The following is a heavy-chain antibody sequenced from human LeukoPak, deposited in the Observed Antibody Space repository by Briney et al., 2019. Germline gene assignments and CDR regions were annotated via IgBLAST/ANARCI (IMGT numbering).Heavy chain of an antibody. CDR2: IGIDGGGI. V-gene: IGHV3-64D*09. CDR1: RLTLSTYA. Sequence: GGSLRLSCSRSRLTLSTYAMHWVRQAPGKGLEYVSAIGIDGGGIYYAESVKGRFSISRDKFKNTLYLQMRSVRAEDTGVYYCMTRDTAGYWGQGALVTVSS. CDR3: MTRDTAGY. D-gene: IGHD2-21*02. J-gene: IGHJ4*02.